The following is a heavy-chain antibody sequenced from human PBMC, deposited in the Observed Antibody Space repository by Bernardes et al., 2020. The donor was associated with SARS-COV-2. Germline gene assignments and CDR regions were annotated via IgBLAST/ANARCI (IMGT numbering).Heavy chain of an antibody. CDR2: ISESGGST. J-gene: IGHJ5*02. D-gene: IGHD4-17*01. CDR3: ARGRYGDYS. CDR1: GFSFSFYA. V-gene: IGHV3-23*01. Sequence: VGSLILSCAASGFSFSFYAMSWVRQAPGQGLEWVSTISESGGSTYYADSVKGRFTMSRDNPKNTMYVQMDSLRAEDTAVYYCARGRYGDYSWGQGTLVTVS.